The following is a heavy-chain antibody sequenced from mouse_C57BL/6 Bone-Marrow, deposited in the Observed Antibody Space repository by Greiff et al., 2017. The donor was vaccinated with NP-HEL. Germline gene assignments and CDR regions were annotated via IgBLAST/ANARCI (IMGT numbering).Heavy chain of an antibody. V-gene: IGHV5-9-1*02. D-gene: IGHD2-1*01. Sequence: EVKLQESGEGLVKPGGSLKLSCAASGFTFSSYAMSWVRQTPEKRLEWVAYISSGGDYIYYADTVKGRFTISRDNARNTLYLQMSSLKSEDTAMYYCTRGGNFFFDYWGQGTTLTVSS. CDR3: TRGGNFFFDY. CDR2: ISSGGDYI. J-gene: IGHJ2*01. CDR1: GFTFSSYA.